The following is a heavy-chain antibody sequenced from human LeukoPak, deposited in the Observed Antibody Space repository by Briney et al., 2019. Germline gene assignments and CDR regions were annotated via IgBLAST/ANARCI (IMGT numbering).Heavy chain of an antibody. CDR2: ISWNSITK. Sequence: GGSLRLSCEASGFTFGDYGMHWVRQRPGDGLEWVSDISWNSITKRYADPVRGRFTISRDNAKNSLYLQMRSLRPEDTAFYYCAKAVPATNYFDLWGRGTLVTVSS. V-gene: IGHV3-9*01. D-gene: IGHD2-2*01. J-gene: IGHJ4*02. CDR3: AKAVPATNYFDL. CDR1: GFTFGDYG.